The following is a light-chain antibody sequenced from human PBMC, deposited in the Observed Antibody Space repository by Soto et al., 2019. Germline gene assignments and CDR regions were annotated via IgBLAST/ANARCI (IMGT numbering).Light chain of an antibody. CDR1: QSLLQSNGYNY. J-gene: IGKJ1*01. CDR3: MQSQQSPPT. CDR2: FGS. V-gene: IGKV2-28*01. Sequence: DIVMTQSPLSLPVTPGEPASISCSSSQSLLQSNGYNYLDWYLQKPGQSPQLLIYFGSYRASGVPDMFSGSGSGTDFTLKIRRVEAEDVGVDYCMQSQQSPPTFGQGTKVEI.